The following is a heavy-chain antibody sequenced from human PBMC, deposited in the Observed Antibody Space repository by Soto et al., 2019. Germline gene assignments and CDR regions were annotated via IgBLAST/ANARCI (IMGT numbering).Heavy chain of an antibody. CDR3: ARDRGWGLRYFDL. CDR2: IKQDGSEQ. CDR1: GFTFSTYW. J-gene: IGHJ2*01. V-gene: IGHV3-7*03. Sequence: PGGSLRLSCAASGFTFSTYWMSWVRQAPGKGLEWVANIKQDGSEQYYVDSVKGRFTISRDNAKNSLYLHMNSLRAEDTAVYYCARDRGWGLRYFDLWGRGTLVTVS. D-gene: IGHD1-26*01.